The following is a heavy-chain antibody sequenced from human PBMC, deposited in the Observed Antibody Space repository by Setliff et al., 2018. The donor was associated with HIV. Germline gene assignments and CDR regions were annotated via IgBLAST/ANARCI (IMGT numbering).Heavy chain of an antibody. J-gene: IGHJ4*02. CDR2: IYYSGST. CDR1: GGSISSYY. CDR3: ARETRSGWYDLAY. Sequence: PSETLSLTCTVSGGSISSYYWSWIRQPPGKGLEWIGYIYYSGSTNYNPSLKSRVTISVDTSKNQFSLKLSSVTAADTAVYYCARETRSGWYDLAYWGRGTLVTVSS. D-gene: IGHD6-19*01. V-gene: IGHV4-59*12.